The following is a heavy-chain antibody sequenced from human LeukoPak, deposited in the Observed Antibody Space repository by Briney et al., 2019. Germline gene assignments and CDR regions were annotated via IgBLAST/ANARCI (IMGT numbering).Heavy chain of an antibody. J-gene: IGHJ5*02. D-gene: IGHD4-17*01. V-gene: IGHV4-38-2*02. CDR2: IYHSGST. CDR1: GYSISSGYY. Sequence: SETLSLTCNVSGYSISSGYYWGWIRQPPGKGLEWIGSIYHSGSTYYNPSLKSRVTISVDTSKNQFSLKLSSVTAADTAVYYCAREETVMDWFDPWGQGTLVTVSS. CDR3: AREETVMDWFDP.